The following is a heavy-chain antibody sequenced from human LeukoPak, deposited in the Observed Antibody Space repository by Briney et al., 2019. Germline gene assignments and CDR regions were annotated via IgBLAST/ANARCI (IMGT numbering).Heavy chain of an antibody. Sequence: ASVKVSCKASGYTFTSYDINWVRQATGQGLEWMGWMNPNSGNTGYAQKFQGRVTITRNTSISTAYMELSSLRSEDTAVYYCARGHRRTYYDFWSGYYLFDYWGQGTLVTVSS. CDR1: GYTFTSYD. CDR3: ARGHRRTYYDFWSGYYLFDY. CDR2: MNPNSGNT. D-gene: IGHD3-3*01. J-gene: IGHJ4*02. V-gene: IGHV1-8*03.